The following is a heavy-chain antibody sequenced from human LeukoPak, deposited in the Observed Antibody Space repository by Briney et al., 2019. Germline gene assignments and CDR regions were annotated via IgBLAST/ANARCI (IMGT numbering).Heavy chain of an antibody. D-gene: IGHD3-16*01. Sequence: GESLKISCKGFGYGFAHYWIAWVRQVPGKGLECMGLIYPGDSKTKNSPSFQGHVTMSADKSINTVYLQWSSLKTSDTAMYYCARDYANTEGLTPWGQGTPVTVSS. CDR2: IYPGDSKT. CDR3: ARDYANTEGLTP. J-gene: IGHJ1*01. V-gene: IGHV5-51*01. CDR1: GYGFAHYW.